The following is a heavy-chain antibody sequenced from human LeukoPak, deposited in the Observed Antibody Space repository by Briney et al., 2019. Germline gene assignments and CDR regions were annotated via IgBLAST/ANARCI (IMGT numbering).Heavy chain of an antibody. CDR2: INQDGSQK. CDR1: GFTFSSHW. J-gene: IGHJ4*02. D-gene: IGHD6-19*01. CDR3: ARDRGSMGDYSSGWWNY. Sequence: PGGSLRLSCAGSGFTFSSHWTGWVRQAPGKGLEWVAHINQDGSQKYYVDSVEGRFAISRDNAKNSLYLQMNSLRAEDTAVYYCARDRGSMGDYSSGWWNYWGQGTLVTVSS. V-gene: IGHV3-7*03.